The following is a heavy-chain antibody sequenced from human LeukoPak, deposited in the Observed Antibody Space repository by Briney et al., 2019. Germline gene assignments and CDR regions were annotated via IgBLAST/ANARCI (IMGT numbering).Heavy chain of an antibody. CDR3: ATIGEIVVVAAYFDY. D-gene: IGHD2-15*01. J-gene: IGHJ4*02. V-gene: IGHV3-43*02. Sequence: GGSLRLSCAASGFTFGDYAMHWVRQAPGKGLEWVSLISGDGGSTYYADSVKGRFTISRDNSKNSLYLQMNSLRTEDTALYYCATIGEIVVVAAYFDYWGQGTLVTVSS. CDR2: ISGDGGST. CDR1: GFTFGDYA.